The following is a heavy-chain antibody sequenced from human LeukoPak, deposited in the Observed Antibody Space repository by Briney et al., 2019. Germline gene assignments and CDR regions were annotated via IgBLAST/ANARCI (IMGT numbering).Heavy chain of an antibody. CDR2: MSPNSGNT. V-gene: IGHV1-8*03. J-gene: IGHJ6*03. D-gene: IGHD3-3*01. CDR3: ARGPPYYDFWSGYGYYYYYMDV. Sequence: ASVKVSCKASGYTFTSYDINWVRQATGQGLEWMGWMSPNSGNTGYAQKFQGRVTITRNTSISTAYMELSSLRSEDTAVYYCARGPPYYDFWSGYGYYYYYMDVWGKGTTVTVTS. CDR1: GYTFTSYD.